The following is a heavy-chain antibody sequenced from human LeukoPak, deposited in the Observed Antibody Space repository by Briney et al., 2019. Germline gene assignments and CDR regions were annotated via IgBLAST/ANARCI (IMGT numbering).Heavy chain of an antibody. V-gene: IGHV3-7*01. CDR3: ARDRGLSGYDLCDY. D-gene: IGHD5-12*01. Sequence: GGSLRLSCAASTFSFSNYWMNWVRQAPGKGLEWVATIKHDGSEKHYVDSVEGRFTISRDNAMNSLYLQMNSLRAEDTAVYYCARDRGLSGYDLCDYWGQGTLVTVSS. CDR2: IKHDGSEK. J-gene: IGHJ4*02. CDR1: TFSFSNYW.